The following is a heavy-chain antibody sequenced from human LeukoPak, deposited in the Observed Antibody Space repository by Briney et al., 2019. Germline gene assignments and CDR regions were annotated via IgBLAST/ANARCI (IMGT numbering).Heavy chain of an antibody. D-gene: IGHD4-23*01. CDR3: ARDNSVEDNAWWFDP. Sequence: ASVKVSCKASGGTFSSHAISWVRQAPGQGLEWMVGIIPIFGTANYAQKFQGRVTMTRDMSTSTDYMELSSLRSEDTAIYYCARDNSVEDNAWWFDPWGQGTLVTVSS. CDR1: GGTFSSHA. CDR2: IIPIFGTA. V-gene: IGHV1-69*05. J-gene: IGHJ5*02.